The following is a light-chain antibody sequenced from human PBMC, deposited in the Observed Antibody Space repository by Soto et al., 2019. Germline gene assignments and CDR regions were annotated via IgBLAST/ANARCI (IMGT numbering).Light chain of an antibody. CDR2: AAS. Sequence: DIQMTQSPSSLSASVGDRVTTTCRASRSISNYLNWYQQKPGKAPNLLIYAASSLQSGVPSRFSGSGSGTDXTXTXSSXXXXDFATYYCQQTYSTPRTFGQGTKLEI. CDR1: RSISNY. CDR3: QQTYSTPRT. J-gene: IGKJ2*01. V-gene: IGKV1-39*01.